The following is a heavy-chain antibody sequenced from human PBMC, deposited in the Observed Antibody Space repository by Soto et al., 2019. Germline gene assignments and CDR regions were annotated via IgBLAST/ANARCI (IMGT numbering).Heavy chain of an antibody. D-gene: IGHD3-3*01. Sequence: QVQLVESGGGVVQPGRSLRLSCVASGFTFSSYPIHWVRKAPGKGLEWVTTISSDGNDKYSSDSVNGRFTTSRDNSKNTVYLQMNNLRVEDTAVYYCAKEGVADKYYYYGMDVWGQGTTVNVSS. CDR3: AKEGVADKYYYYGMDV. CDR1: GFTFSSYP. CDR2: ISSDGNDK. V-gene: IGHV3-30*04. J-gene: IGHJ6*02.